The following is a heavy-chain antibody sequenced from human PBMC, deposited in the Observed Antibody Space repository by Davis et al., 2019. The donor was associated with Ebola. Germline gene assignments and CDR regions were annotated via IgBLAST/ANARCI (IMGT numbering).Heavy chain of an antibody. CDR3: TSTGIVGATFADY. CDR2: IRSKANSYAT. CDR1: GFTFSGSA. V-gene: IGHV3-73*01. J-gene: IGHJ4*02. D-gene: IGHD1-26*01. Sequence: GGSLRLSCAASGFTFSGSAMHWVRQASGKGLEWVGCIRSKANSYATAYAASVKGRFTISRDDSKNTAYLQMNSLKTEDTAVYYCTSTGIVGATFADYWGQGTLVTVSS.